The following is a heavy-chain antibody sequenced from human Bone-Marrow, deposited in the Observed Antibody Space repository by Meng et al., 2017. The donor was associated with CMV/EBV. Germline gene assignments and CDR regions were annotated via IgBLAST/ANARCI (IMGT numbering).Heavy chain of an antibody. CDR2: IYWNDDK. D-gene: IGHD1-20*01. V-gene: IGHV2-5*01. CDR3: AHIGSYNWIRKPPLYDYSYSGLDV. J-gene: IGHJ6*02. Sequence: VGWIRQPPGRALEWLALIYWNDDKRYRPSLKSRLTITKDTSKNQVVLAMTNMDPVDTATYYRAHIGSYNWIRKPPLYDYSYSGLDVWGQGTTVTVSS.